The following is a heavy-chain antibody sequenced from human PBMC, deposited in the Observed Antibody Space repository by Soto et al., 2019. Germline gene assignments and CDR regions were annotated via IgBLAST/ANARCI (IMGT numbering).Heavy chain of an antibody. J-gene: IGHJ4*01. D-gene: IGHD2-8*02. CDR1: GVSIVNGNW. CDR3: TRGFQYCLPSFF. Sequence: VLLQESGPGLVRPSGTLSLTCSVSGVSIVNGNWWGWVRQSPGRGLEWIGEVSLADRSYYSPSLKNRVTISMDESKIQFSLILPSVTAADAGMYFCTRGFQYCLPSFFWGHGTRVTVSS. V-gene: IGHV4-4*02. CDR2: VSLADRS.